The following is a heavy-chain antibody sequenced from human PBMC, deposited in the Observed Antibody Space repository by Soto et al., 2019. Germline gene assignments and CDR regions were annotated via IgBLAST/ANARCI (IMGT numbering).Heavy chain of an antibody. V-gene: IGHV1-3*01. Sequence: ASVKVSCKASGYTFTSYAMHWVRQAPGQRLGWMGWINAGNGNTKDSQKFQGRVTITRDTSASTAYMELSSLRSEDTAVYYCARKLRDSSSSGYLLQNNNWFDPCGQGPLVTVYS. CDR3: ARKLRDSSSSGYLLQNNNWFDP. CDR2: INAGNGNT. J-gene: IGHJ5*02. D-gene: IGHD6-6*01. CDR1: GYTFTSYA.